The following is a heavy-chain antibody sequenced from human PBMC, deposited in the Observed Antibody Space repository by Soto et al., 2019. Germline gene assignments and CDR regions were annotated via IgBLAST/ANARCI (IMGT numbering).Heavy chain of an antibody. CDR2: ISAYNGNT. Sequence: ASVKVSCKASGYTFTSYGISWVRQAPGQGLEWMGWISAYNGNTNYAQKLQGRVTMTTDTSTSTAYMELRSLRSDDTAVYYCARDPVYYDFWSGYWSPTRYYYYGMDVWGQGTTVTVSS. CDR1: GYTFTSYG. V-gene: IGHV1-18*01. CDR3: ARDPVYYDFWSGYWSPTRYYYYGMDV. D-gene: IGHD3-3*01. J-gene: IGHJ6*02.